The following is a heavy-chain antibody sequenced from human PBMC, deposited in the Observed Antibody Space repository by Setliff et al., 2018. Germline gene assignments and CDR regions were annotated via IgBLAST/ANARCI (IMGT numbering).Heavy chain of an antibody. J-gene: IGHJ4*02. CDR2: INSDGSGT. Sequence: QAGGSLRLSCAASGFTFNTYWMHWVRQAPGKGLVWFSHINSDGSGTSYADSVKGRFNISRDTAKNSLSLKMNSLRAEDTAVYYCTRSTSGAFDYWGQGALVTVSS. CDR3: TRSTSGAFDY. V-gene: IGHV3-74*01. CDR1: GFTFNTYW. D-gene: IGHD2-2*01.